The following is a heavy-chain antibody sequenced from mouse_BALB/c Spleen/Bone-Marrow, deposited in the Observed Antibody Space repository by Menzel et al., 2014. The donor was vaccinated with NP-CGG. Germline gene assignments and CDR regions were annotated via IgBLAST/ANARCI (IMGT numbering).Heavy chain of an antibody. D-gene: IGHD3-1*01. CDR3: ARRALDYWYFDV. Sequence: EVMLVESGGGLVKPGGSLKLSCAASGFTFSSYDMSWVRQTPEKRLEWVAIINTGGSYTYYSDSVKGRFTISRDNAKNTLCLQMIRLRSEDTAMYYCARRALDYWYFDVWGARTTVTVSS. CDR1: GFTFSSYD. J-gene: IGHJ1*01. CDR2: INTGGSYT. V-gene: IGHV5-9-1*01.